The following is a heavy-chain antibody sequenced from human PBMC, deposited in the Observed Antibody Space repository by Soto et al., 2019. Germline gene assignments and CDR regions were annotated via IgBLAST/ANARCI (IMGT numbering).Heavy chain of an antibody. D-gene: IGHD3-10*01. CDR3: ARENYYALDY. V-gene: IGHV4-59*01. J-gene: IGHJ4*02. CDR2: INYSGST. CDR1: SGSISSYN. Sequence: ETLSLTCTVSSGSISSYNWNWVRQPPGKGLEWIGFINYSGSTHYNPSLKSRVTISLDTSKNQFSLKLNSVTAADTAVYYCARENYYALDYWGPGTLVTVSS.